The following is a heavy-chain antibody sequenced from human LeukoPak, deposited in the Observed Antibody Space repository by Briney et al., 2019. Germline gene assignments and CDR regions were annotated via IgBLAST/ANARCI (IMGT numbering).Heavy chain of an antibody. J-gene: IGHJ4*02. CDR3: ARGGDYGDYRGGLDY. D-gene: IGHD4-17*01. CDR1: GYTFIGYY. Sequence: GASVKVSCKASGYTFIGYYRHWVRQATGQGLEWMGWMNPNSGNTGYAQKFQGRVTITRNTSISTAYMELSSLRSEDTAVYYCARGGDYGDYRGGLDYWGQGTLVTVSS. V-gene: IGHV1-8*03. CDR2: MNPNSGNT.